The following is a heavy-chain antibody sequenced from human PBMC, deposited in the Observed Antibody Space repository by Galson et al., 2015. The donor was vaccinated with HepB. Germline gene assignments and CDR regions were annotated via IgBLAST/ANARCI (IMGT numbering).Heavy chain of an antibody. J-gene: IGHJ6*02. Sequence: SLRLSCAASGFTFSSYNMNWVRQAPGKGLEWVSSISSSRNYIYYADSVKGRFTISRDNAKNSLYLLMTSLRAEDTAVYYCARDPDILISDGDDMDVWGQGTTVTVSS. CDR1: GFTFSSYN. CDR3: ARDPDILISDGDDMDV. CDR2: ISSSRNYI. D-gene: IGHD4-17*01. V-gene: IGHV3-21*01.